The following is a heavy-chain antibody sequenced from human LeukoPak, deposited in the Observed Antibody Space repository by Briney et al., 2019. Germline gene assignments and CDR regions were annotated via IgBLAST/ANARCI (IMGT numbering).Heavy chain of an antibody. CDR1: GGSISSYF. Sequence: SETLSLTCTISGGSISSYFWTWIRQSPGRGLDWIAYIYDSGSTNHNPSLKSRVTTSVDTSKNQFSLKLSSVTAADTAVYYCARLEITFGGVIASWGQGTLVTVSS. V-gene: IGHV4-59*08. CDR3: ARLEITFGGVIAS. CDR2: IYDSGST. D-gene: IGHD3-16*02. J-gene: IGHJ5*02.